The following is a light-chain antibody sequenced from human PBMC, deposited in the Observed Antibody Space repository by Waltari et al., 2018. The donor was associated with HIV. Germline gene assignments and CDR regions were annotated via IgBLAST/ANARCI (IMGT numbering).Light chain of an antibody. V-gene: IGKV1-5*01. CDR2: QAS. J-gene: IGKJ1*01. CDR3: RQYSWHWT. Sequence: DIQVTQSPSTLSASVGDTIPISCRASQPVSSWMAWFLQRPGKAPRLLIYQASILASGVPSRFGGSRSGTDFSLTISGLQPDDFGTYYCRQYSWHWTFGQGTRVDLK. CDR1: QPVSSW.